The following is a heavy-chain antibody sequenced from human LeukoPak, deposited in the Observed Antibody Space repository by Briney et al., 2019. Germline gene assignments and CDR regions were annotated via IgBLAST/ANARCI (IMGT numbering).Heavy chain of an antibody. CDR3: ARTTGISWFDP. V-gene: IGHV4-34*01. D-gene: IGHD1-1*01. Sequence: SETLSLTCAVYGGSFSGYQWSWIRQSPGKGLEWIGEINHSGSTNYNPSLKSRVTISVDTSKNQFSLKLSSVTAANTAVYYCARTTGISWFDPWGQGTLVTVSS. CDR1: GGSFSGYQ. CDR2: INHSGST. J-gene: IGHJ5*02.